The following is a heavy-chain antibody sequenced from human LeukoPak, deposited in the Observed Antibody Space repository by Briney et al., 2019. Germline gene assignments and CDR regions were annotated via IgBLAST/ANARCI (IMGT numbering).Heavy chain of an antibody. Sequence: PGGSLRLSCAASGFIFSNYAMSWVRQAPGKGLEWVSAISGSGGSAYYADSVKGRFTISRDISKNTLYLRMNSLRAEDTAVYYCAKDGSRSSGWYIGDYWGQGTLVTVSS. CDR3: AKDGSRSSGWYIGDY. J-gene: IGHJ4*02. V-gene: IGHV3-23*01. CDR1: GFIFSNYA. D-gene: IGHD6-19*01. CDR2: ISGSGGSA.